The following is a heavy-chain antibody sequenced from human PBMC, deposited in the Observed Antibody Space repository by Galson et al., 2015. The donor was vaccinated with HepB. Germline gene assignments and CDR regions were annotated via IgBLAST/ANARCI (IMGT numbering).Heavy chain of an antibody. CDR2: ISYDGSNK. CDR3: AKEESPTYYDFWSGSWAGT. Sequence: SLRLSCAASGFTFSSYAMHWVRQAPGKGLEWVAIISYDGSNKYYADSVKGRFTISRDNSKNTLYLQMNSLRTEDTAVFYCAKEESPTYYDFWSGSWAGTWGQGTLVTVSA. CDR1: GFTFSSYA. V-gene: IGHV3-30-3*01. D-gene: IGHD3-3*01. J-gene: IGHJ5*02.